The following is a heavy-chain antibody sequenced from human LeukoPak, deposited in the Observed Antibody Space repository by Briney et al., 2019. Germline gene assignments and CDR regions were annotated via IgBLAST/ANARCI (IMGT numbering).Heavy chain of an antibody. D-gene: IGHD3-10*01. V-gene: IGHV1-69*05. J-gene: IGHJ4*02. CDR2: IIPIFGTA. CDR1: GGTFSSYA. CDR3: ARARLDGVTMVRGVIRESGFDY. Sequence: GASVKVSCKASGGTFSSYAISWVRQAPGQGLEWMGRIIPIFGTANYAQKFQGRVTITTDESTSTAYMELSSLRSEDTAVYYCARARLDGVTMVRGVIRESGFDYWGQGTPVTVSS.